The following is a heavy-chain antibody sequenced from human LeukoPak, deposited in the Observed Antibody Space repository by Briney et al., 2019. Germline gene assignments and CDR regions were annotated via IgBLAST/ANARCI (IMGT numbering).Heavy chain of an antibody. D-gene: IGHD2-2*01. CDR2: ISWNSGSI. V-gene: IGHV3-9*01. Sequence: GRSLRLSCAASGFTFDDYAMHWVRQAPGKGLEWVSGISWNSGSIGYADSVKGRFTISRDNAKNPLYLQMNSLRAEDTALYYCARDRVGDCTSLDYWGKGTLVTVSS. CDR1: GFTFDDYA. CDR3: ARDRVGDCTSLDY. J-gene: IGHJ4*02.